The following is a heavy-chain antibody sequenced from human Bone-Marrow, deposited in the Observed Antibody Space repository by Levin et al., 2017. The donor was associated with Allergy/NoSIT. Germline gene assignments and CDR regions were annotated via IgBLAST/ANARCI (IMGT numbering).Heavy chain of an antibody. CDR2: IYPGDSET. D-gene: IGHD1-14*01. CDR3: ARAHTGYHHMDV. J-gene: IGHJ6*03. Sequence: VASVKVSCYTSGYNFTTYWIAWVRQMPGKGLEWMGIIYPGDSETRYSPSFQGQVTISADTSNNTAYLQWSSLKASDTAIYYCARAHTGYHHMDVWGKGTTVTVSS. V-gene: IGHV5-51*01. CDR1: GYNFTTYW.